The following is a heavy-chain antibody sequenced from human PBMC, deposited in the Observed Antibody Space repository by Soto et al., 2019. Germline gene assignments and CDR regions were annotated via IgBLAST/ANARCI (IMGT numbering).Heavy chain of an antibody. D-gene: IGHD2-15*01. Sequence: PSGTLSLTCAVYGGSFSGYYWSWIPQPPGKGLEWIGEINHSGSTNYNPSLKSRVTISVDTSKNQFSLKLSSVTAADTAVYYCARHTPAISISDHWGQGTLVTVSS. CDR2: INHSGST. CDR1: GGSFSGYY. J-gene: IGHJ4*02. CDR3: ARHTPAISISDH. V-gene: IGHV4-34*01.